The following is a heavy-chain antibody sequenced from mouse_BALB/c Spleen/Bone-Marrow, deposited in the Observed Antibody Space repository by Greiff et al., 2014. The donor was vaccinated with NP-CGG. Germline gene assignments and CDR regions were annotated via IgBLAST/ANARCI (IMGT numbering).Heavy chain of an antibody. CDR1: GFNIKDTY. CDR3: ARGKGIYLGFAY. J-gene: IGHJ3*01. Sequence: EVKLMESGAELVKPGASVKLSCTASGFNIKDTYMNWVKQRPEQGLEWIGRIEPANGNTKYDPKFQGKATITTDTSSNTAYLQLGSLTSEDTAVYYCARGKGIYLGFAYWGQGTLVTVSA. V-gene: IGHV14-3*02. D-gene: IGHD2-1*01. CDR2: IEPANGNT.